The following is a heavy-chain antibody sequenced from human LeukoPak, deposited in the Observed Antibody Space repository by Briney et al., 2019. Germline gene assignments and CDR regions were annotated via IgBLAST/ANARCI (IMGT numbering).Heavy chain of an antibody. Sequence: GGSLRLSCVASGFTFGKYWMSWVRQAPGKGLEWVAVISYDGSNKYYADSVKGRFTISRDNSKNTLYLQMNSLRAEDTAVYYCARVSNCSGGSCYPYYFDYWGQGTLVTVSS. J-gene: IGHJ4*02. D-gene: IGHD2-15*01. CDR3: ARVSNCSGGSCYPYYFDY. CDR2: ISYDGSNK. V-gene: IGHV3-30-3*01. CDR1: GFTFGKYW.